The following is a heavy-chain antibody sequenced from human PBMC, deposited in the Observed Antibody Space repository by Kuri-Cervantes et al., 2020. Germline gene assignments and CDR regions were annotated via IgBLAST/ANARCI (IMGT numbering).Heavy chain of an antibody. Sequence: GESLKISCAASGFTFSSYGMHWVRQAPGKGLEWVAVIWYDGSNKYYADSVKGRFTISRDNAKNSLYLQMNSLRAEDTAVYSCARDLPPSSWGQGTLVTVSS. V-gene: IGHV3-33*01. J-gene: IGHJ5*02. CDR1: GFTFSSYG. CDR2: IWYDGSNK. CDR3: ARDLPPSS.